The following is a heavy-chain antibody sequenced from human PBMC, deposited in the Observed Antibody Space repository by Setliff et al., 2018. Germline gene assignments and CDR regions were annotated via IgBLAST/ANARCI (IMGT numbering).Heavy chain of an antibody. CDR2: IFTSGST. V-gene: IGHV4-39*07. J-gene: IGHJ6*02. D-gene: IGHD3-3*01. CDR1: GGSISSSSYY. Sequence: SETLSLTCTVSGGSISSSSYYWGWIRQPPGKGLEWIGSIFTSGSTNYNPSLKSRVTISVDTSKNQFSLNLSSVTAADTAVYYCARAFTYYNFWSGYGYGMDVWGQGTTVTVSS. CDR3: ARAFTYYNFWSGYGYGMDV.